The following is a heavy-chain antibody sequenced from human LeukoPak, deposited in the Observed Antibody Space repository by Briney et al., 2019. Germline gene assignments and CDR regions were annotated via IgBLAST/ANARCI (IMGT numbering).Heavy chain of an antibody. Sequence: ASVKVSCKASGGTFSSYAISWVRQAPGQGLEWMGRIIPILGIANYAQKFQGRVTITADKSTSTAYMGLSSLRSEDTAVYYCARLSSSPIIYYYYGMDVWGQGTTVTVSS. D-gene: IGHD6-6*01. CDR1: GGTFSSYA. J-gene: IGHJ6*02. CDR2: IIPILGIA. CDR3: ARLSSSPIIYYYYGMDV. V-gene: IGHV1-69*04.